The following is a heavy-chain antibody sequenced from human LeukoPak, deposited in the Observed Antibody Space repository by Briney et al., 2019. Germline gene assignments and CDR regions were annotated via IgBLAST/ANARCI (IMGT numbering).Heavy chain of an antibody. CDR2: INPNTGNP. CDR3: ARTYYDFWSGYFYFDY. V-gene: IGHV7-4-1*02. CDR1: GYTFTRNA. Sequence: GASVKVSCKASGYTFTRNAMNWVRQAPGQGLEWMGWINPNTGNPTHAQGFTGRLVLSLDTSVSTAYLQISSLKAEDTAVYYCARTYYDFWSGYFYFDYWGQGTLVIVSS. D-gene: IGHD3-3*01. J-gene: IGHJ4*02.